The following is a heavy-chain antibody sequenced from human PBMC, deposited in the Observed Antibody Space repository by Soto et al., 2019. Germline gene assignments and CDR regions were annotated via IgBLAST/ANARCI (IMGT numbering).Heavy chain of an antibody. CDR2: ISAYNGNK. D-gene: IGHD6-13*01. Sequence: ASVKVSCKASGYSFTIYGISWVRRAPGQGLEWMGWISAYNGNKKYAQKLQGRVTMTTDTSTSTAYMELRSLRSDDTAVYYCARDLGQQLVDYWGQGTLVTVSS. V-gene: IGHV1-18*01. CDR3: ARDLGQQLVDY. J-gene: IGHJ4*02. CDR1: GYSFTIYG.